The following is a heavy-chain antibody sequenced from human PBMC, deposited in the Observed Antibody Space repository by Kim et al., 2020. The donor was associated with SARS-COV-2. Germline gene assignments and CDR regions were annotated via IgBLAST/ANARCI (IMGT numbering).Heavy chain of an antibody. Sequence: ETLSLTCAVSGGSISSYYWTWIRQPPGKGLEWIGYIYYSGSTNYNPSLKSRVTMSVDTSKNHFSLKLSSVTAADTAVYYCARGVYSYSSSWHVGYYFDCGGQGTLVTVSS. D-gene: IGHD6-13*01. CDR3: ARGVYSYSSSWHVGYYFDC. J-gene: IGHJ4*02. CDR2: IYYSGST. CDR1: GGSISSYY. V-gene: IGHV4-59*01.